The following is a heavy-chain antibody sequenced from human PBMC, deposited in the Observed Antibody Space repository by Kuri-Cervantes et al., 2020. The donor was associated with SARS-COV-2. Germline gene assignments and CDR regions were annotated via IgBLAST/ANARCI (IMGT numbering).Heavy chain of an antibody. Sequence: GESLKISCAASGFTFSSYGMHWVRQAPGKGLEWVAFIRYDGSNKYYADSVKGRFTISRDNSKNTLYLQMNSLRAEDTAVYYCARGGYSSSSVTPLSYGMDVWGQGTTVTVSS. J-gene: IGHJ6*02. CDR3: ARGGYSSSSVTPLSYGMDV. CDR2: IRYDGSNK. D-gene: IGHD6-13*01. CDR1: GFTFSSYG. V-gene: IGHV3-30*02.